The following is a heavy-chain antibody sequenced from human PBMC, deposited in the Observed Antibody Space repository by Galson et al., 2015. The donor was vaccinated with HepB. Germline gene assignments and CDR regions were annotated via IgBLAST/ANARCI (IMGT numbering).Heavy chain of an antibody. D-gene: IGHD2-21*02. J-gene: IGHJ4*02. CDR3: ARLNCGGDCHQIDY. V-gene: IGHV4-39*01. CDR1: GGSISSSSDY. Sequence: SETLSLTCTVSGGSISSSSDYWGWIRQPPGKGLEWIGSISYSGTTYYNPSLRSRVTIYVDTSKNQFSLKVSSVTAADTAVYYCARLNCGGDCHQIDYWGRGILGTVSS. CDR2: ISYSGTT.